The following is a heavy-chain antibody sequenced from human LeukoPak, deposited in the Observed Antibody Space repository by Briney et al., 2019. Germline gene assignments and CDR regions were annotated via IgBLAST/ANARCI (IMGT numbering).Heavy chain of an antibody. J-gene: IGHJ6*02. CDR1: GFTFDDYA. CDR3: AKGLTDIVVVVAATNYYYYGMDV. D-gene: IGHD2-15*01. Sequence: GGSLRLSCAASGFTFDDYAMHWVRHAPGKGLEWVSLISGVGGSTSYADSVKGRFTIYRDNSKNSLYLQMNSRRTEDTALYYCAKGLTDIVVVVAATNYYYYGMDVWGQGTTVTVSS. CDR2: ISGVGGST. V-gene: IGHV3-43*02.